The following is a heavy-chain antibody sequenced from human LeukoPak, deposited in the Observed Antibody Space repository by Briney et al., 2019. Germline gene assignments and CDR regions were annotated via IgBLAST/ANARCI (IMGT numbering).Heavy chain of an antibody. CDR3: AKDLPAGVVFYYYYYGMDV. CDR1: GFTFSSYA. Sequence: PGGSLRLSCAASGFTFSSYAMHWVRQVPGKGLEWVAVLTYDGDNGYYADSMKGRFTVSRDNSKSTLYLQMNSLRAEDTAVYYCAKDLPAGVVFYYYYYGMDVWGQGTTVTVSS. D-gene: IGHD3-3*01. CDR2: LTYDGDNG. J-gene: IGHJ6*02. V-gene: IGHV3-30*18.